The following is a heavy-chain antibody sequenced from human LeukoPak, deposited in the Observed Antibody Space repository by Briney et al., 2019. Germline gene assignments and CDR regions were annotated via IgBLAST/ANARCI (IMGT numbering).Heavy chain of an antibody. CDR1: GFTFSSYN. V-gene: IGHV4-34*01. CDR3: ARRGALYYDSSGYYRRSNFDY. D-gene: IGHD3-22*01. CDR2: INHSGST. J-gene: IGHJ4*02. Sequence: GSLRLSCAASGFTFSSYNMNWVRQAPGKGLEWIGEINHSGSTNYNPSLKSRVTISVDTSKNQFSLKLSSVTAADTAVYYCARRGALYYDSSGYYRRSNFDYWGQGTLVTVSS.